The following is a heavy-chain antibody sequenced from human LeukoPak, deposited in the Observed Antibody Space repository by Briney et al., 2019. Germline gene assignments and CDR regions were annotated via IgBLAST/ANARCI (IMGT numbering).Heavy chain of an antibody. D-gene: IGHD3-16*02. Sequence: GGSLRLSCEASGFTFSSYWMSWVRQAPGKGLEWVANIKQGGSEKYYVDSVKGRFTISRDNAKNSLYLQMNSLRAEDTAVYYCASVIDYWGQGTLVTVSS. J-gene: IGHJ4*02. CDR2: IKQGGSEK. V-gene: IGHV3-7*03. CDR3: ASVIDY. CDR1: GFTFSSYW.